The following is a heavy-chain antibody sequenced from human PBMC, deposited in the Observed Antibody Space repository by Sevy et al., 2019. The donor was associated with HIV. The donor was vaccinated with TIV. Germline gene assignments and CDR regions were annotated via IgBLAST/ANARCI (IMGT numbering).Heavy chain of an antibody. V-gene: IGHV3-53*01. CDR2: IYSGGST. D-gene: IGHD2-2*01. Sequence: GGSLRLSCAASGFTVSSNYMSWVRQAPGKGLEWVSVIYSGGSTYYADSVKGRFTISRDNSKNTLYLQMNSLRAEDTAVYYCARGTEYQLLAFDYWGQGTLVTVSS. J-gene: IGHJ4*02. CDR1: GFTVSSNY. CDR3: ARGTEYQLLAFDY.